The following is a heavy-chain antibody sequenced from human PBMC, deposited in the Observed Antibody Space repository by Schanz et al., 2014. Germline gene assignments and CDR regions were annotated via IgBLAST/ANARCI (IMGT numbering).Heavy chain of an antibody. Sequence: EVQLVESGGGFVQPGGSLGLSCVVSGFTVSSDHMSWVRQAPGKGLEWVSTIYASGVTYYADSVKRRFTISRDISKNTLHLQVTSLRAEDTAIYYCAKLSSSGRLAGYFDYWGQGTLVTVSS. D-gene: IGHD6-19*01. J-gene: IGHJ4*02. CDR2: IYASGVT. CDR3: AKLSSSGRLAGYFDY. V-gene: IGHV3-66*01. CDR1: GFTVSSDH.